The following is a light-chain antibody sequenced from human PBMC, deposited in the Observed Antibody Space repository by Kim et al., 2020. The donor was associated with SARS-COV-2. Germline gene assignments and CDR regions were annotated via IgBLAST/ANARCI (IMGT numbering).Light chain of an antibody. CDR2: DVT. CDR3: SSYTSTSTSV. J-gene: IGLJ3*02. Sequence: GQSIPISCNGTSSNIGNYDYVSWYQHHPGKVPKLLIYDVTKRPSGVSVRFSGSKSGNTASLTISGLQAEDEADYYCSSYTSTSTSVFGGGTQLTVL. CDR1: SSNIGNYDY. V-gene: IGLV2-14*03.